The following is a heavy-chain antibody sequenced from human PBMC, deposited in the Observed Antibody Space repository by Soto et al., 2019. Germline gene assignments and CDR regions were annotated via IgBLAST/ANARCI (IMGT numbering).Heavy chain of an antibody. CDR3: ANSPAGTTVTIIDY. J-gene: IGHJ4*02. Sequence: AGGSLRLSCAASGFTFSSYGMHWVRQAPGKGLEWVAVISYDGSNKYYADSVKGRFTISRDNSKDTLYLQMNSLRAEDTAVYYCANSPAGTTVTIIDYWGQGTLVTVSS. D-gene: IGHD4-17*01. V-gene: IGHV3-30*18. CDR2: ISYDGSNK. CDR1: GFTFSSYG.